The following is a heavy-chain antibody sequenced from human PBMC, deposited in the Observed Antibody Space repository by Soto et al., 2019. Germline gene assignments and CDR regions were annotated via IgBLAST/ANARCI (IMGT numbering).Heavy chain of an antibody. CDR3: AREVPRCSGATCWDY. Sequence: EVQLVESGGGLVQPGESLRLSCAASGFMFTSYSMHWVRQAPGKGLEWVSYISSSSSTIYYADSVKGRFTISRDNGKNSLSLQMNSLRAEDTAVYYCAREVPRCSGATCWDYWGHGNLVTVSS. CDR1: GFMFTSYS. V-gene: IGHV3-48*01. D-gene: IGHD2-15*01. CDR2: ISSSSSTI. J-gene: IGHJ4*01.